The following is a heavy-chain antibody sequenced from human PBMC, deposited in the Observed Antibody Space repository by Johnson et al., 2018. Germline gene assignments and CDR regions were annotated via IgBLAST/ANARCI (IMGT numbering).Heavy chain of an antibody. D-gene: IGHD1-14*01. CDR1: GFTFSSYD. CDR2: IGTAGDT. Sequence: VQLVQSGGGLVQPGGSLRLSCAASGFTFSSYDMHWVRQATGKGLEWVSAIGTAGDTYYPGSVKGRFTISRENAKNSLYLQMNSLRAGDTAVYYCARGSNRSHPLYDAFEIWGQGTMVTVSS. J-gene: IGHJ3*02. CDR3: ARGSNRSHPLYDAFEI. V-gene: IGHV3-13*01.